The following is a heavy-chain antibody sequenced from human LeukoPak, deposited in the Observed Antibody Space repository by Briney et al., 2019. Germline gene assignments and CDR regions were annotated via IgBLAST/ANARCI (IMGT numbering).Heavy chain of an antibody. D-gene: IGHD5-18*01. V-gene: IGHV3-48*04. CDR3: ARDLVQLWSKDY. CDR1: GFTFSSYS. J-gene: IGHJ4*02. Sequence: KPGGSLRLSCAASGFTFSSYSMNWVRQAPGKGLEWVSYISSSGRNIYYADSVKGRFTISRDNAKNSLYLQMNSLRAEDTAVYYCARDLVQLWSKDYWGQGTLVTVSS. CDR2: ISSSGRNI.